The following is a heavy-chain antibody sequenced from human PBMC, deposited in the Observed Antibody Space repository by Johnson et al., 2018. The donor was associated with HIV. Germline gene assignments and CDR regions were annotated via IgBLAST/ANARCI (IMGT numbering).Heavy chain of an antibody. V-gene: IGHV3-30*02. Sequence: QVQLLESGGGVVQPGESLRLSCAASGFIFSSYDMHWVRQAPGKGLEWVAFIRYDGSNTYYADSVKGRFTISRDNAKKSLYLQMNSLTAEDTAMYFCARDPFPRFYAFDIWGQGTMVTVSS. CDR3: ARDPFPRFYAFDI. CDR2: IRYDGSNT. J-gene: IGHJ3*02. CDR1: GFIFSSYD.